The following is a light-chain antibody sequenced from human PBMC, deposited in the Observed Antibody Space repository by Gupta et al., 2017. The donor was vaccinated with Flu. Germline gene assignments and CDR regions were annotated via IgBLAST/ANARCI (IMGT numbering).Light chain of an antibody. CDR2: EVS. J-gene: IGLJ1*01. CDR3: SSYTTTSTLV. V-gene: IGLV2-14*01. CDR1: RGDIGDYKY. Sequence: SITISCSGTRGDIGDYKYVSWYQQYPGKAPNLIMYEVSYRPSRVSNRFSGSKSGNTASLTISGLQADDEADYYCSSYTTTSTLVFGTGTKVTVL.